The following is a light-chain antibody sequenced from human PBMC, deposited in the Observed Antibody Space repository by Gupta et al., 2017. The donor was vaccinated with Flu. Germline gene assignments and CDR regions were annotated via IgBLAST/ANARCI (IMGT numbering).Light chain of an antibody. Sequence: QSVLTQPPSASVPPGQRVTLSRSGSSSNIGSNYVYWYQRLTGTAPKLLIYRNNQRPSGVPERFSGSKSGASASLAIIGLRAEDEADYYCATRDDSLSGVVFGGGTKLTVL. CDR1: SSNIGSNY. CDR3: ATRDDSLSGVV. V-gene: IGLV1-47*01. CDR2: RNN. J-gene: IGLJ2*01.